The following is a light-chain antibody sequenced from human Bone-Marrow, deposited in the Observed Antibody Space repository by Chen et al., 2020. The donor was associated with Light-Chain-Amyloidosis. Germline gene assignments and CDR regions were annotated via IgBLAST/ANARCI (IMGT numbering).Light chain of an antibody. V-gene: IGLV3-21*02. CDR2: DDS. J-gene: IGLJ3*02. Sequence: SYVLTQPSSVSVAPGPTATIACGGNNIGSTSVHWYQQTPGQAPLLVVYDDSDRPSGIPDRLSGYNSGNTATLTISRVEAGDEADYYCQVWDRSSDRPVFGGGTKLTVL. CDR1: NIGSTS. CDR3: QVWDRSSDRPV.